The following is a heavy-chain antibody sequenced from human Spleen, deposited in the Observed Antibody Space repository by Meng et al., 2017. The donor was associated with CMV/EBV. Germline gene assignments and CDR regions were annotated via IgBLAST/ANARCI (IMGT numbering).Heavy chain of an antibody. CDR3: AREWERCSSTSCGYY. D-gene: IGHD2-2*01. J-gene: IGHJ4*02. CDR1: GFTVSSNY. CDR2: IEKAGREK. Sequence: GESLKISCVVSGFTVSSNYMNWVRQAPGKGLEWVASIEKAGREKFYVDSVKGRFTISRDNAKNSLYLQMSSLRAEDTAVYYCAREWERCSSTSCGYYWGQGTLVTVSS. V-gene: IGHV3-7*01.